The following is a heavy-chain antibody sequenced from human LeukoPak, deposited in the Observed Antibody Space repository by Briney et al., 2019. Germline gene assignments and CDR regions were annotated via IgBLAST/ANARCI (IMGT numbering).Heavy chain of an antibody. CDR3: ASGIITMVRGVIPSDY. CDR2: ISGSGDNT. Sequence: GGSLRLSCAASGFTFSNYAMSWVRQTPGKGLEWVSHISGSGDNTYYADSVKGRFTISRDNSKNTLYLQMNSLRAEDTAVYYCASGIITMVRGVIPSDYWGQGTLVTVSS. D-gene: IGHD3-10*01. J-gene: IGHJ4*02. V-gene: IGHV3-23*01. CDR1: GFTFSNYA.